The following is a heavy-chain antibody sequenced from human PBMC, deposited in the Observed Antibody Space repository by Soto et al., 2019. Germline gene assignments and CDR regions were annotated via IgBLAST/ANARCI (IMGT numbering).Heavy chain of an antibody. J-gene: IGHJ4*02. Sequence: QVQLVQSGAEVKKPGASVKVSCKASGYTFTSYGISWVRQAPGQGLEWMGWISAYNGNTNDAQKPQXXXTXSTDTSTSTAYMELRSLRSDDTAVYYCASDLPPVDYWGQGTLVTVSS. CDR1: GYTFTSYG. CDR3: ASDLPPVDY. CDR2: ISAYNGNT. V-gene: IGHV1-18*01.